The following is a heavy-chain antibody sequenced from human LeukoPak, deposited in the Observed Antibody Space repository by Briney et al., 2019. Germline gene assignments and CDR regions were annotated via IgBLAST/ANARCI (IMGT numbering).Heavy chain of an antibody. D-gene: IGHD3-22*01. CDR3: ARGDYYDSSGYDY. CDR1: GGSISSYY. J-gene: IGHJ4*02. V-gene: IGHV4-59*08. Sequence: SETLSLTCTVSGGSISSYYWSWIRQPPGKGLEWVGYIYYSESTNYNPSLKSRVTISVDTSKNQFSLKLSSVTAAHTAVYYCARGDYYDSSGYDYWGQGTRVTASS. CDR2: IYYSEST.